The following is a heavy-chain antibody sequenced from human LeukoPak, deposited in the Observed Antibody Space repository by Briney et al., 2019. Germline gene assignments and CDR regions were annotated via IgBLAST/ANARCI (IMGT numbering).Heavy chain of an antibody. CDR3: ATGYYTYYYDSSGYYYVPWFDP. Sequence: ASVKVSCKVSGYTLTELSMHWVRQAPGKGLEWMGGFDPEDGETIYAQKFQGRVTMTVDTSTDTAYMELSSLRSEDTAVYYCATGYYTYYYDSSGYYYVPWFDPWGQGTLVTVSS. J-gene: IGHJ5*02. CDR1: GYTLTELS. CDR2: FDPEDGET. V-gene: IGHV1-24*01. D-gene: IGHD3-22*01.